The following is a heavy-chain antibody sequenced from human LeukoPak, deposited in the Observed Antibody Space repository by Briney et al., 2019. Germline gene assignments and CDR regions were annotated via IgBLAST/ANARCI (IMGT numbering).Heavy chain of an antibody. CDR1: GDSISGSNW. CDR3: ASWPGAWYGEDF. D-gene: IGHD3-10*01. CDR2: IYHSGST. J-gene: IGHJ4*02. Sequence: SETLSLTCDVSGDSISGSNWWNWVRQPPGKGLEWIGGIYHSGSTNYNPSLKRRVTMSVDKSKNQFSLKLSSVTAADTAVYYCASWPGAWYGEDFWGQGTLVTVSS. V-gene: IGHV4-4*02.